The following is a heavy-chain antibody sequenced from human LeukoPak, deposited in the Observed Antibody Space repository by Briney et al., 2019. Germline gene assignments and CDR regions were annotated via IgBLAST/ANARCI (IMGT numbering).Heavy chain of an antibody. V-gene: IGHV3-30-3*01. J-gene: IGHJ4*02. CDR1: GFTFSSYA. D-gene: IGHD3-9*01. Sequence: GRSLRLSCAASGFTFSSYAMHWVRQAPGKGLEWVAVISYDGSNKYYADSVKGRFTISRDNAKNSLYLQMNSLRAEDTAVYYCAREKPKYDILTEYQDYWGQGTLVTVSS. CDR3: AREKPKYDILTEYQDY. CDR2: ISYDGSNK.